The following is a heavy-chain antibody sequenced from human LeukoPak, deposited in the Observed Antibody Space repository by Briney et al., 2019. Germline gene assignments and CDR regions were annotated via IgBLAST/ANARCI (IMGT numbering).Heavy chain of an antibody. D-gene: IGHD6-25*01. CDR3: ARRGIAARKYYFDY. CDR1: GYTFTSYG. Sequence: ASVKVSCKASGYTFTSYGVSWVRQAPGQGLEGMGWISAYNGNTNYAQKLQGRVTMTTDTSTSTAYMELRSLRSDDTAVYYCARRGIAARKYYFDYWGQGTLVTVSS. V-gene: IGHV1-18*01. CDR2: ISAYNGNT. J-gene: IGHJ4*02.